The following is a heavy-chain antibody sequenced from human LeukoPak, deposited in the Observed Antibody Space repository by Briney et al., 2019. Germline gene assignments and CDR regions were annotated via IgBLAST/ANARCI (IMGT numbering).Heavy chain of an antibody. V-gene: IGHV4-4*09. Sequence: SETLSLTCTVSGGSISSYYWSWIRQPPGKGLEWIGYIYTSGSTNYNPSLKSRVTISVDTSKNQFSLKLSSVTAADTAVYYCARAWMRAGGFDYWGQGTLVTVSS. J-gene: IGHJ4*02. CDR1: GGSISSYY. CDR3: ARAWMRAGGFDY. D-gene: IGHD6-13*01. CDR2: IYTSGST.